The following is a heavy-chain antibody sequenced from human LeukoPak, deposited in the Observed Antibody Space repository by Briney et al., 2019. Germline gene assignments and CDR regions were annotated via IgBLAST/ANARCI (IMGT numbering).Heavy chain of an antibody. D-gene: IGHD3-10*01. Sequence: SETLSLTCTVSGASIRSYYWSWIRQPPGKGLEWIAYIYYSGNTNYNPSLKSRVTISVETHKNQFSLKLNSVTAADTAVYDCALYGWDGGWFDPWGQGTLVTVSS. CDR3: ALYGWDGGWFDP. CDR1: GASIRSYY. J-gene: IGHJ5*02. V-gene: IGHV4-59*01. CDR2: IYYSGNT.